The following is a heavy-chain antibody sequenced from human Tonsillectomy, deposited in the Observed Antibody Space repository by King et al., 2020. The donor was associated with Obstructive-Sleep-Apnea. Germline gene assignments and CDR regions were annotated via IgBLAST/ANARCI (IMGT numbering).Heavy chain of an antibody. CDR2: ISSSSSYI. J-gene: IGHJ3*02. D-gene: IGHD1-26*01. CDR3: ARDQWELLGNAFDI. CDR1: GFTFSSYS. V-gene: IGHV3-21*01. Sequence: VQLVESGGGLVKPGGSLRLSCAASGFTFSSYSMNWVRQAPGKGLEWVSSISSSSSYIYYADSVKGRFTISRDNAKNSLYLQMNSLRAEDTAVYYCARDQWELLGNAFDIWGQGTMVTVSS.